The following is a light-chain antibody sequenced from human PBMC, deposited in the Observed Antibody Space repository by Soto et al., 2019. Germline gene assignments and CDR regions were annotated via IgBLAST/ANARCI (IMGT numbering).Light chain of an antibody. CDR3: GTWDKSLDYGV. J-gene: IGLJ3*02. CDR2: DDK. Sequence: QSPLTQPPSVSAAAGEKVTISCSGSNVGSNYVAWYQQIPGSAPRLLIYDDKERPSGTPDRFSGSRYGTTATLVIAGLQTGDEGEYFCGTWDKSLDYGVFGGGTKLTVL. V-gene: IGLV1-51*01. CDR1: SNVGSNY.